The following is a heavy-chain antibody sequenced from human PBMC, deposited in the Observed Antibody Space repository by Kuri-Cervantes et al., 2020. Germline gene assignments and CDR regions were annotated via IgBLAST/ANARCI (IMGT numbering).Heavy chain of an antibody. Sequence: GGSLRLSCSASGFTFSTYGMHWVRQAPGKGLEWVAVISYDGSNKYYADSVKARFTISRDNSKNTLYLQMNSLRAEDTAEYYCAKETWSESSNDDYWGQGTMVTVSS. CDR3: AKETWSESSNDDY. V-gene: IGHV3-30*18. CDR1: GFTFSTYG. J-gene: IGHJ4*02. CDR2: ISYDGSNK. D-gene: IGHD3-3*01.